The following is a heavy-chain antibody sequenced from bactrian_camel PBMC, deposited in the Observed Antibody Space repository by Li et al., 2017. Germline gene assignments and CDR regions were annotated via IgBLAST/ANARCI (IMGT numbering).Heavy chain of an antibody. D-gene: IGHD2*01. V-gene: IGHV3S53*01. Sequence: HVQLVESGGGSVEAGGSLRLSCAAHEYLFTSYYMAWFRQTAGKKREGVAVLGTDRLTRYADAVMGRFTISKVNAEINNALDLHMTNLMPEDTAVYYCAANKPPCYYSETLAAQADDFNHWGQGTQVTVS. CDR2: LGTDRLT. CDR3: AANKPPCYYSETLAAQADDFNH. J-gene: IGHJ4*01. CDR1: EYLFTSYY.